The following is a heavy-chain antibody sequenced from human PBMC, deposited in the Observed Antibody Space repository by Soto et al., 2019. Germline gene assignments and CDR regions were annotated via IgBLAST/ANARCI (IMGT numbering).Heavy chain of an antibody. D-gene: IGHD2-8*01. Sequence: QVQLVDSGGGVVQPGRSLRLSCAASGFTFSSYGMHWVRQAPGKGLEWVAVISYDGSNKYYADSVKGRFTISRDNSKNTLYLQMNSLRAEDTAVYYCAKDSGYCTNGVCYYFDYWGQGTLVTVSS. CDR3: AKDSGYCTNGVCYYFDY. J-gene: IGHJ4*02. CDR1: GFTFSSYG. CDR2: ISYDGSNK. V-gene: IGHV3-30*18.